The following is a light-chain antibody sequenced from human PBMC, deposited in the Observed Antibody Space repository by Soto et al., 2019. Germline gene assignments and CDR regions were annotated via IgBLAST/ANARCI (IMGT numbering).Light chain of an antibody. J-gene: IGKJ1*01. CDR3: QQYYSTPWT. CDR1: QSVLYSSNNKNY. Sequence: IVMTQSPDSLAVSLGESATIKCKSSQSVLYSSNNKNYLAWYQQKPGQPPKLLIYWASTRESGVPDRFSGSGSGTDFTLTISSLQAEDVAVYYCQQYYSTPWTFGQGTKVEIK. CDR2: WAS. V-gene: IGKV4-1*01.